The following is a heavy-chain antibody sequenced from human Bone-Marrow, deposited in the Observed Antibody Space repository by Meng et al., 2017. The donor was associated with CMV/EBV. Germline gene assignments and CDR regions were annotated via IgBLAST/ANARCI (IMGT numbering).Heavy chain of an antibody. D-gene: IGHD4-17*01. Sequence: GESLKISCAASGFTFSSYDMHWVRQATGKGLEWVSAIGTAGDTYYPGSVKGRFTISRENAKNSLYLQMNSLRAGDTAVYYCARQRSHGNGYGDYYPHGDYYYGMDVWGQGTTVTVSS. CDR3: ARQRSHGNGYGDYYPHGDYYYGMDV. CDR2: IGTAGDT. V-gene: IGHV3-13*01. CDR1: GFTFSSYD. J-gene: IGHJ6*02.